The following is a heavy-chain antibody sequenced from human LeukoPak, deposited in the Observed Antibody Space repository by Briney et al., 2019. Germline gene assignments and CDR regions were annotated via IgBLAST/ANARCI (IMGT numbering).Heavy chain of an antibody. CDR3: ARGSSSYRQFDY. J-gene: IGHJ4*02. Sequence: SETLSLTCAVYGGSFSGYYWSWIRQPPGKGREWIGEIDHSGSTNYNPSLKSRVTISVDTSKNQFSLKLSSVTAADTAVYYCARGSSSYRQFDYWGQGTLVTVSS. CDR1: GGSFSGYY. D-gene: IGHD6-6*01. CDR2: IDHSGST. V-gene: IGHV4-34*01.